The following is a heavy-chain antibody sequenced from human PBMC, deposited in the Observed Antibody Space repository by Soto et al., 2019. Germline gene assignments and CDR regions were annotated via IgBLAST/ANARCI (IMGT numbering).Heavy chain of an antibody. J-gene: IGHJ4*02. CDR2: IDDSGGIT. V-gene: IGHV3-23*01. Sequence: EVQLLESGGGLVQPGGSLRLSCAASGFTFRNYDMTWVRQAPGKGLEWVSTIDDSGGITYYADSVRGRFTISRDNSKNTMYLQTNTQRAEDTAVSYCAKGLMVRGAILTDDWGQGTLVTVSS. CDR1: GFTFRNYD. CDR3: AKGLMVRGAILTDD. D-gene: IGHD3-10*01.